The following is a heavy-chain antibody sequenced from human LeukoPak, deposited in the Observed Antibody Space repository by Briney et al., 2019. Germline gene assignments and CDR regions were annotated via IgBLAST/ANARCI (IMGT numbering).Heavy chain of an antibody. V-gene: IGHV3-33*01. Sequence: GGSLRLSCAASGFTFSSYGMHWVRQAPGKGLEWVAVIWYDGSNKYYADSVKGRFTISRDNSKNTLYLQMNSLRAEDTAVYYCARNAWKSSDSGRGRMDVWGQGTSVTVSS. J-gene: IGHJ6*02. D-gene: IGHD3-10*01. CDR3: ARNAWKSSDSGRGRMDV. CDR2: IWYDGSNK. CDR1: GFTFSSYG.